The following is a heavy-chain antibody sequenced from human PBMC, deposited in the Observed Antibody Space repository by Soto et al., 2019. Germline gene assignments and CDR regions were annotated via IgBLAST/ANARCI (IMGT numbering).Heavy chain of an antibody. J-gene: IGHJ6*02. CDR1: GGSFSGYY. Sequence: SETLSLTCAVYGGSFSGYYWSWIRQPPGKGLEWIGEINHSGSTNYNPSLKSRVTISVDTSKNQFSLKLSSVTAADTAVYYCARGSLDTAMVRYYYYYYGMDVWGQGTTVTVSS. D-gene: IGHD5-18*01. V-gene: IGHV4-34*01. CDR2: INHSGST. CDR3: ARGSLDTAMVRYYYYYYGMDV.